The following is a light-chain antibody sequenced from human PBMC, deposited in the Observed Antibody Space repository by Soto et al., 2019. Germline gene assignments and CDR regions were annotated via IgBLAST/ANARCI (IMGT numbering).Light chain of an antibody. CDR2: EVT. CDR1: SSDVGTYNY. J-gene: IGLJ1*01. Sequence: QSVLTQPPSASGSPGQSVTISCTGTSSDVGTYNYVSWYQQHPGKAPKLMIYEVTKRPSGVPDRFSGSKSGNTASLTVSGLLAEDEPEYYCYSCAGTTRVFGTGTKVTVL. V-gene: IGLV2-8*01. CDR3: YSCAGTTRV.